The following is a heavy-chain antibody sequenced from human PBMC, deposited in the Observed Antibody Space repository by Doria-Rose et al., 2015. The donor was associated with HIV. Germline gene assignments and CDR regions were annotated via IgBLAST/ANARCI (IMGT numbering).Heavy chain of an antibody. V-gene: IGHV4-39*01. CDR1: GGSVASGTPY. CDR2: IYYSGTT. D-gene: IGHD6-25*01. J-gene: IGHJ5*02. Sequence: QVQLQESGPGLVKPSETLSLTCTVSGGSVASGTPYWDWIRQTPGKGLEWIGTIYYSGTTYYNPSCRGRVTISLHTSKNQYSLKLISVTAADTGVYYCAKQAVNWFDPWGQGTLVTVSS. CDR3: AKQAVNWFDP.